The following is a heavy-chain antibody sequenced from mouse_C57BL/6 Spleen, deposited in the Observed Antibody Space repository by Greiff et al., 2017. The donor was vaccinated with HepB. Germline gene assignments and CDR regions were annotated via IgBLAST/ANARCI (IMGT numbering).Heavy chain of an antibody. J-gene: IGHJ2*01. CDR3: ARAVEDYDGFDY. CDR2: INPYNGGT. V-gene: IGHV1-19*01. Sequence: EVQLQQSGPVLVKPGASVKMSCKASGYTFTDYYMNWVKQSHGKSLEWIGVINPYNGGTSYNQKFKGKATLTVDKSSSTADMDLNSLTSEDSAVYYCARAVEDYDGFDYWGQGTTLTVSS. D-gene: IGHD2-4*01. CDR1: GYTFTDYY.